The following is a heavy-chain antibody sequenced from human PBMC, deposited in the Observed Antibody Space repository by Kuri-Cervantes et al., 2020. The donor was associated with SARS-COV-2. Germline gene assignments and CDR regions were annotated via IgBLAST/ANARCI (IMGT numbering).Heavy chain of an antibody. CDR1: GYSFTSYW. V-gene: IGHV5-51*01. CDR3: ALTGSITMVRRARPGYYYGMDV. Sequence: ASVKVSCKGSGYSFTSYWIGWVRQMPGKGLEWMGIIYPGDSDTRYSPSFQGQVTISADKSISTAYLQWSSLKASDTAMYYCALTGSITMVRRARPGYYYGMDVWGQGTTVTVSS. D-gene: IGHD3-10*01. CDR2: IYPGDSDT. J-gene: IGHJ6*02.